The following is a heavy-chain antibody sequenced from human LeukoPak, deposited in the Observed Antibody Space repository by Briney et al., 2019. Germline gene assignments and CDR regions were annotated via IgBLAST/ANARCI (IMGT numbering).Heavy chain of an antibody. Sequence: ASVKVSCKASGYTFTSYGISWVRQAPGQGLEWMGWINTNTGNPTYAQGFTGRFVFSLDTSVSTAYLQISSLKAEDTAVYYCVRGSVMGVGDYYYMDVWGKGTTVTVSS. CDR3: VRGSVMGVGDYYYMDV. V-gene: IGHV7-4-1*02. D-gene: IGHD1-26*01. CDR2: INTNTGNP. J-gene: IGHJ6*03. CDR1: GYTFTSYG.